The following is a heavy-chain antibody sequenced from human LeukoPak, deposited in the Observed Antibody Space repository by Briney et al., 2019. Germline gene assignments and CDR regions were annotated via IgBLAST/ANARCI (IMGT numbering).Heavy chain of an antibody. Sequence: GGSLRLSCAASGFSISSYEMSWVRQAPGKGLEWVSAISGSGGNTYYADSVKGRFTISRDNSRDNSKNTLYLQMNSLRAEDTAVYFCAKAVSGYYYDSSGYYSLQFDYWGQGTLVTVSS. D-gene: IGHD3-22*01. CDR1: GFSISSYE. J-gene: IGHJ4*02. V-gene: IGHV3-23*01. CDR2: ISGSGGNT. CDR3: AKAVSGYYYDSSGYYSLQFDY.